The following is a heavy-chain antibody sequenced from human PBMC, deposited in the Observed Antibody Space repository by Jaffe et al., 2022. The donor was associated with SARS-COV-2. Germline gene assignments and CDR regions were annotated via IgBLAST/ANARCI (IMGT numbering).Heavy chain of an antibody. CDR3: AKCKTPGLALHFDH. D-gene: IGHD6-19*01. CDR2: VTDNGERT. J-gene: IGHJ4*02. Sequence: EVQLLESGGGLVQPGGSLRLSCAASGFTFSNYGVGWVRQAPGKGLEWVSIVTDNGERTEYADSVKGRFTTSRDNSKNTVYLQMNSLRVEDTAVYYCAKCKTPGLALHFDHWGQGTLVTVSS. CDR1: GFTFSNYG. V-gene: IGHV3-23*01.